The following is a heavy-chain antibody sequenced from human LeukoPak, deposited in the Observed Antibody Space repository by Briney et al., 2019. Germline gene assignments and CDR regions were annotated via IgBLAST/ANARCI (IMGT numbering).Heavy chain of an antibody. CDR1: GFTFRNYA. Sequence: GGSLRLSCGGSGFTFRNYAMNWVRQAPGKGLEWVSTMSVSGGRTYYADSVKGRFTISRDNSKNTLYLQMNSLRAEDTAVYYCAKYCSGGNCYSGLDYWGQGTLVTVSS. CDR3: AKYCSGGNCYSGLDY. D-gene: IGHD2-15*01. V-gene: IGHV3-23*01. J-gene: IGHJ4*02. CDR2: MSVSGGRT.